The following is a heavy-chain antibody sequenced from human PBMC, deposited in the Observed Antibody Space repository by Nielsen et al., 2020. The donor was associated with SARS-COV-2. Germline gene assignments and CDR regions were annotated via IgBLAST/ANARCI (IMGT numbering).Heavy chain of an antibody. Sequence: ASVKVSCKASGYTTTNYYMHWVRQAPAQGLEWMGVINPNTGSTNYAQKFQGRLTMTRDTSTSTVYMELSSLGSEDTAVYYCARRAIRTAVFDYWGQGTLVTVSS. D-gene: IGHD2-2*01. J-gene: IGHJ4*02. CDR2: INPNTGST. CDR1: GYTTTNYY. V-gene: IGHV1-46*01. CDR3: ARRAIRTAVFDY.